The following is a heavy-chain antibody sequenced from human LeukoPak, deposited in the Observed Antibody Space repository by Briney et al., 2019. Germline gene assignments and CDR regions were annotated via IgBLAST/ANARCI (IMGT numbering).Heavy chain of an antibody. V-gene: IGHV3-23*01. CDR3: AKDYGYYDSSGYSYYFDY. D-gene: IGHD3-22*01. CDR1: GFTFSTDA. Sequence: QAGGSLRLSCAASGFTFSTDAMSWVRPAPGKGLEWVSAISGSGGSAYYADSVKGRFTISRDNSKNTLYLQMNSLRAEDTAVDYCAKDYGYYDSSGYSYYFDYWGQGTLVTVSS. CDR2: ISGSGGSA. J-gene: IGHJ4*02.